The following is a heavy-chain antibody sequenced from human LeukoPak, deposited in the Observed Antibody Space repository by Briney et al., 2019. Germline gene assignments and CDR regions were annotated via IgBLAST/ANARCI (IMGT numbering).Heavy chain of an antibody. Sequence: GGSLRLSCAVSGFTFSSYWMGWVRQAPGKGLEWVANIKQDESEKYYVDSVKGRFTISRDNAKNSLYLQMNSLRAEDTAVYYCARRHSSGWPNFDYWGQGTLVTVSS. CDR1: GFTFSSYW. D-gene: IGHD6-19*01. J-gene: IGHJ4*02. CDR3: ARRHSSGWPNFDY. V-gene: IGHV3-7*01. CDR2: IKQDESEK.